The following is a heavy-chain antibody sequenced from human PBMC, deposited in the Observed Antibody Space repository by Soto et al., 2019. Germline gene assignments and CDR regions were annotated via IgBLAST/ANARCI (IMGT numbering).Heavy chain of an antibody. CDR3: EHGTVNFDS. Sequence: SGPTLVNPTQTLTLTCTFSGFSLSTIQMGVGWIRQPPGKALEWLALTHWNDDKRYSPSLKSRLTITKDTSKNQVVLTMTNMDPVDTGTYYCEHGTVNFDSCGQRILVTVSS. CDR1: GFSLSTIQMG. J-gene: IGHJ4*02. D-gene: IGHD2-21*02. CDR2: THWNDDK. V-gene: IGHV2-5*01.